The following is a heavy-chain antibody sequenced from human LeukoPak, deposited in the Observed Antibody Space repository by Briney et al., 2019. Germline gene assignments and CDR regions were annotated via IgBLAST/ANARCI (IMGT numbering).Heavy chain of an antibody. CDR1: GVTFDDYA. V-gene: IGHV3-9*01. Sequence: GRSLRLSCAASGVTFDDYAMHWVWQAPGKGLECVSGISWNSGSIGYADSVKGRFTISRDNAKNSLYLQMNSLRAEDTALYYCAKDLIAAALGGMDVWGQGTTVTVSS. CDR3: AKDLIAAALGGMDV. D-gene: IGHD6-13*01. J-gene: IGHJ6*02. CDR2: ISWNSGSI.